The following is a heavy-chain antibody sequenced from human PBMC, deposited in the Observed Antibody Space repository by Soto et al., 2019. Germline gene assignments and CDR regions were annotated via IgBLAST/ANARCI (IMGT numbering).Heavy chain of an antibody. J-gene: IGHJ4*02. CDR2: IDPSDSYI. Sequence: PGESLKISCQSSRYRFTTYWINWVRQMPGKGLEWMGRIDPSDSYIDYSPSFQGHVTISADKSISTAYLHWSSLKASDTAMYYCARSIRGVIGNSFDYWGQGTLVTVSA. V-gene: IGHV5-10-1*01. D-gene: IGHD3-10*01. CDR1: RYRFTTYW. CDR3: ARSIRGVIGNSFDY.